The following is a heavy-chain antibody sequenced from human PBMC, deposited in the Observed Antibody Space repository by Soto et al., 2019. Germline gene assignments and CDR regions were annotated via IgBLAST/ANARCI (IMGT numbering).Heavy chain of an antibody. Sequence: ASVKVSCKASGYTFTGYYMHWVRQAPGQGLEWMGWINPNSGGTNYAQKFQGRVTMTRDTSISTAYMELSRLRSDDTAVDYCARWVGFGVATDYWGQGTLVTVSS. D-gene: IGHD5-12*01. J-gene: IGHJ4*02. CDR2: INPNSGGT. V-gene: IGHV1-2*02. CDR1: GYTFTGYY. CDR3: ARWVGFGVATDY.